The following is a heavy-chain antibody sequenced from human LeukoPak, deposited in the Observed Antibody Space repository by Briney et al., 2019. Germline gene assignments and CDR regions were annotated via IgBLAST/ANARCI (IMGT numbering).Heavy chain of an antibody. V-gene: IGHV4-4*02. CDR2: IYHSGST. D-gene: IGHD6-19*01. Sequence: SETLSLTCAVSGGSISSSNWWSWVRQPPGKGLEWIGEIYHSGSTNYNPSLKSRVTISVDKSKNQFSLKLSSVTAADTAVYYCASTGYSSGWYFNYYYYMDVWGKGTTVTVSS. J-gene: IGHJ6*03. CDR3: ASTGYSSGWYFNYYYYMDV. CDR1: GGSISSSNW.